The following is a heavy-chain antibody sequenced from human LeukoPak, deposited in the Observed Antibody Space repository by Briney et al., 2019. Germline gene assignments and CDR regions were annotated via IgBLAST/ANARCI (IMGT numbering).Heavy chain of an antibody. CDR1: GFTFSSYA. D-gene: IGHD6-19*01. V-gene: IGHV3-23*01. J-gene: IGHJ6*03. Sequence: PGGSLRLSCAASGFTFSSYAMSWVRQAPGKGLEWVSAISGSGGSTYYADSVKGRFTISRDNSKNTLYLQMNSLRAEDTAVYYCAKDRGGLYSSGPYYYYMDVWGKGTTVTISS. CDR3: AKDRGGLYSSGPYYYYMDV. CDR2: ISGSGGST.